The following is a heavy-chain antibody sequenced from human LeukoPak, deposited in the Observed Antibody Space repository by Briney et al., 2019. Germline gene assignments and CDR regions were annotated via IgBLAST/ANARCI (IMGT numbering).Heavy chain of an antibody. CDR2: ISWKSGSI. J-gene: IGHJ5*02. Sequence: GGSLRLSCAASGFTFDDYAMHWVRQAPGKGLEWVSGISWKSGSIGYADSVKGRFTISRDNAKNSLYLQMSSLRPEDTALYYCAKGASRDGGVSGAWGQGTLVTVSS. D-gene: IGHD2-8*02. V-gene: IGHV3-9*01. CDR1: GFTFDDYA. CDR3: AKGASRDGGVSGA.